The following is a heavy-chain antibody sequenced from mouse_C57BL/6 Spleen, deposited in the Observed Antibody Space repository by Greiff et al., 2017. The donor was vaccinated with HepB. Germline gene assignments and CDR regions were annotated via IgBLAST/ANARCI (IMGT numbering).Heavy chain of an antibody. D-gene: IGHD1-1*01. V-gene: IGHV1-80*01. CDR3: ARLSTTVVFDY. Sequence: VKVVESGAELVKPGASVKISCKASGYAFSSYWMNWVKQRPGKGLEWIGQIYPGDGDTNYNGKFKGKATLTADKSSSTAYMQLSSLTSEDSAVYFCARLSTTVVFDYWGQGTTLTVSS. CDR1: GYAFSSYW. CDR2: IYPGDGDT. J-gene: IGHJ2*01.